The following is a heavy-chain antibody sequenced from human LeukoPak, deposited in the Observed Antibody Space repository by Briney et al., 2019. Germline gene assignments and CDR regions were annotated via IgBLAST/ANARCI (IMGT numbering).Heavy chain of an antibody. CDR1: GGTFSSYA. CDR2: IIPIFGTA. V-gene: IGHV1-69*13. D-gene: IGHD4-23*01. J-gene: IGHJ4*02. Sequence: ASVTVSCKASGGTFSSYAISWVRQAPGQGLEWMGRIIPIFGTANYAQKFQGRVTITADETKSTAYMELSSLRSEDTAVYYCARDPPHYGGNSDYWGQGTLVTVSS. CDR3: ARDPPHYGGNSDY.